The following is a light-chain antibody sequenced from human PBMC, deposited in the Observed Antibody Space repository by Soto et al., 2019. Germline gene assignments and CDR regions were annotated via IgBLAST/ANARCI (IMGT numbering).Light chain of an antibody. CDR3: HQFGSSPPAFT. CDR2: GAY. Sequence: ESMLTQSPGTLSLSPGERATLSCRASQSVSTRYLAWYQQKPGQAPRLLIDGAYIRATGIADRFSGSGSGTDFTLTISRLEPEDFAVYYCHQFGSSPPAFTFGQGTKLEI. V-gene: IGKV3-20*01. J-gene: IGKJ2*01. CDR1: QSVSTRY.